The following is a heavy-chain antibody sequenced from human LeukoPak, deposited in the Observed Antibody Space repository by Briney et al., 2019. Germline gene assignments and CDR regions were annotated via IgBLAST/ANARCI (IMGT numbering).Heavy chain of an antibody. CDR3: ARQLRYFDWPKPLDV. CDR1: GYSISRGYY. CDR2: IYHSGST. V-gene: IGHV4-38-2*01. J-gene: IGHJ6*04. Sequence: SETLDLTCAVSGYSISRGYYWGWIRQPPGKGLEWIGSIYHSGSTYYNPSLKSRVTISVDTSKNQFSLKLSSVTAADTAVYYCARQLRYFDWPKPLDVWGKGTTVTDSS. D-gene: IGHD3-9*01.